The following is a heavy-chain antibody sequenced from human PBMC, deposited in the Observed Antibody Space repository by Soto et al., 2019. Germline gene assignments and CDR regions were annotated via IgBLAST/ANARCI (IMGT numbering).Heavy chain of an antibody. CDR2: IIPIFGTA. CDR1: GGTFSSYA. CDR3: ARGYSSGWTSSYYFDY. D-gene: IGHD6-19*01. Sequence: VASVKVSCKASGGTFSSYAISWVRQAPGQGLEWMGGIIPIFGTANYAQKFQGRVTITADESTSTAYMELSSLRSEDTAVYYCARGYSSGWTSSYYFDYWGQGTLVTVSS. V-gene: IGHV1-69*13. J-gene: IGHJ4*02.